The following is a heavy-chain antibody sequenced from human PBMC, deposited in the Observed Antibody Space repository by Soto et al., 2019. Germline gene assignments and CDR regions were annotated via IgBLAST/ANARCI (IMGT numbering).Heavy chain of an antibody. D-gene: IGHD3-3*01. Sequence: GGSLRLSCAASGFALSGYGMHWVRQAPGKGLEWVAAISNDGTTEAYADSVKGRITIARDKSQNKLHLQMSSLRPGDTAVYYCATAHYGFWPGGDQYYFYGWDVWGKGTKVTV. CDR1: GFALSGYG. CDR2: ISNDGTTE. CDR3: ATAHYGFWPGGDQYYFYGWDV. J-gene: IGHJ6*04. V-gene: IGHV3-30*03.